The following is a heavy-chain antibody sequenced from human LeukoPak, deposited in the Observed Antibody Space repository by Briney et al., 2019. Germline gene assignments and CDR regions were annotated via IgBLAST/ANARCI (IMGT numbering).Heavy chain of an antibody. CDR3: AKVVTADVAFVI. Sequence: ASVKVSCKASGYTFTSYDINWVRQATGQGLEWMGWMNPNSGNTGYAQKFQGRVTITRNTSISTAYMELSSLRSEDTAVDYCAKVVTADVAFVIWGEGTMVTVSP. CDR1: GYTFTSYD. CDR2: MNPNSGNT. D-gene: IGHD2-21*02. J-gene: IGHJ3*02. V-gene: IGHV1-8*03.